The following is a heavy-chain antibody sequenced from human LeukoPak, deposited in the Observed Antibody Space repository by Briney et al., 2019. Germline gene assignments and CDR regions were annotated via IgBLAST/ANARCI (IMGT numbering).Heavy chain of an antibody. CDR2: IGTAGDT. CDR3: ARSVAGTNWFDP. J-gene: IGHJ5*02. Sequence: GGSLRLSCAASGFTFSSYDMHWVRRATGKGLEWVSAIGTAGDTYYPGSVKGRFTISRENAKNSLYLQMNSLRAGDTAVYYCARSVAGTNWFDPWGQGTLVTVSS. CDR1: GFTFSSYD. D-gene: IGHD6-19*01. V-gene: IGHV3-13*01.